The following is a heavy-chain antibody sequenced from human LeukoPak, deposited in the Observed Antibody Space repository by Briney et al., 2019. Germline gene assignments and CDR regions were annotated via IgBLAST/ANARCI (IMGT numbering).Heavy chain of an antibody. V-gene: IGHV3-21*01. CDR3: ARDLRPDY. Sequence: GGSLRLSCAASGFTFSSYSMNWVRQAPGKGLEWVSSITSSSTYIYYADSVKGRFAISRDNAKNSLYLQMNSLRAEDTAVYYCARDLRPDYWGQGTLVTVSS. J-gene: IGHJ4*02. CDR1: GFTFSSYS. D-gene: IGHD3-3*01. CDR2: ITSSSTYI.